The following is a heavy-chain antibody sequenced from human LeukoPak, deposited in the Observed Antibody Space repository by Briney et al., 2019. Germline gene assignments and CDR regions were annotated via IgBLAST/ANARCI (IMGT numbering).Heavy chain of an antibody. Sequence: SETLSLTCTVSGGSISSSSYYWGWIRQPPGKGLEWIGSIYYSGSTYYNPSLKSRVTISVDTSKNQFSLKLSSVTAADTAVYYCVKAAVAVDYWGQGTLVTVSS. CDR1: GGSISSSSYY. V-gene: IGHV4-39*07. CDR2: IYYSGST. CDR3: VKAAVAVDY. D-gene: IGHD6-19*01. J-gene: IGHJ4*02.